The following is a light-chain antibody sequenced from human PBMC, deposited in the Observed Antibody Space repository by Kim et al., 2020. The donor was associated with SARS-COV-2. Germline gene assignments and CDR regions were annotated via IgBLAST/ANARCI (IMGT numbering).Light chain of an antibody. Sequence: LSPGERATLSCRSSETVSRTFLGWYQQRPGQAPRLLIYGASNRATGIPDRFSGSGSGTDFTLTISRLEPEDSAVYYCQQCYNSPFTFGQGTKLEI. CDR2: GAS. CDR1: ETVSRTF. CDR3: QQCYNSPFT. J-gene: IGKJ2*01. V-gene: IGKV3-20*01.